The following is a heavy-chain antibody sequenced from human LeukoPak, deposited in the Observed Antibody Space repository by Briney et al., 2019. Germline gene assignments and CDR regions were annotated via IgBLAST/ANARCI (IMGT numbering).Heavy chain of an antibody. CDR2: IGAYNGNT. J-gene: IGHJ4*02. D-gene: IGHD6-19*01. V-gene: IGHV1-18*01. Sequence: GASVKVSCKASGGTFSSYAISWVRQAPGQGLEWMGWIGAYNGNTNYAQKLQGRVTMTTDTSTSTAYMELRSLRSDDTAVYYCARISSGWWDFDYWGQGTLVTVSS. CDR3: ARISSGWWDFDY. CDR1: GGTFSSYA.